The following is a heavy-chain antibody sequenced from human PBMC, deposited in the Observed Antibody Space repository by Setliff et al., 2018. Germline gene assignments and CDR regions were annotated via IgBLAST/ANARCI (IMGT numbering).Heavy chain of an antibody. J-gene: IGHJ6*04. CDR1: GSTFSIYS. Sequence: GGSLRLSCAASGSTFSIYSINWVRQAPGKGLEWISSISSRSSNIYYADSVKGRFTISRDNAKNSLYLQMNSLRAEDTAVYYCARLPQVVKGGDVEVWGKGTTVTVSS. V-gene: IGHV3-21*01. CDR3: ARLPQVVKGGDVEV. CDR2: ISSRSSNI. D-gene: IGHD6-6*01.